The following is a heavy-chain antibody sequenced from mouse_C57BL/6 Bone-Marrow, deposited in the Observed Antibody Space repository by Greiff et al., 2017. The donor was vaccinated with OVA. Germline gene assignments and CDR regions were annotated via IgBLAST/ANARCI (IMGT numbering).Heavy chain of an antibody. J-gene: IGHJ2*01. D-gene: IGHD2-3*01. Sequence: VNLVESGPELVKPGASVKISCKASGYAFSSSWMNWVKQRPGKGLEWIGRIYPGGGDTNYNGKFKGKATLTADKSSSTAYMQLSSLTSEDSAVYFCARQEDGYYASYFDYWGQGTTLTVSS. CDR3: ARQEDGYYASYFDY. CDR1: GYAFSSSW. CDR2: IYPGGGDT. V-gene: IGHV1-82*01.